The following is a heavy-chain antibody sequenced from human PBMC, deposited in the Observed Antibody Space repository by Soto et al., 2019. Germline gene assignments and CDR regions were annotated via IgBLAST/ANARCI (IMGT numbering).Heavy chain of an antibody. CDR3: ATTAKDSSTSHHSPQIIFDN. J-gene: IGHJ4*02. Sequence: PRLSCAASGFTFSDSYMTWIRQAPGKGLEWVSYISNSGNTIYYADSVKGRFTISRDNAKNSLYLQMNSLRAEDTAVYYCATTAKDSSTSHHSPQIIFDNWGQGIPVTVSS. D-gene: IGHD2-2*01. V-gene: IGHV3-11*01. CDR1: GFTFSDSY. CDR2: ISNSGNTI.